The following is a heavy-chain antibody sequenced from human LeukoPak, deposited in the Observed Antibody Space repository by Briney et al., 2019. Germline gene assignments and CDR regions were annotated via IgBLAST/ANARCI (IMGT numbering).Heavy chain of an antibody. D-gene: IGHD3-10*01. J-gene: IGHJ4*02. Sequence: ASVKVSCKASGYTFTSYGISWVRQAPGQGLEWMGWIGPYNGNTNYAQNLQGRVTMTTDTSTSTAYMELGSLGSDDTAVYYCARDQDSLVRGVIGYWGQGTLVTVPS. CDR1: GYTFTSYG. V-gene: IGHV1-18*01. CDR3: ARDQDSLVRGVIGY. CDR2: IGPYNGNT.